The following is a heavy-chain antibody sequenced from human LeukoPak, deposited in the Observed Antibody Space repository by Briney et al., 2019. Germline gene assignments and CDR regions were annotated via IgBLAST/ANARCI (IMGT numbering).Heavy chain of an antibody. V-gene: IGHV1-8*01. J-gene: IGHJ6*03. CDR2: MNPNSGNT. CDR1: GYTFTSYD. D-gene: IGHD3-3*01. Sequence: GASVKVSCKASGYTFTSYDINWVRQATGQGLEWMGWMNPNSGNTGYAQKFQGRVTMTRNTSISTAYMELSSLRSEDTAVYYCARGERFLEWLLYRYYYYYYMDVWGKGTTVTVSS. CDR3: ARGERFLEWLLYRYYYYYYMDV.